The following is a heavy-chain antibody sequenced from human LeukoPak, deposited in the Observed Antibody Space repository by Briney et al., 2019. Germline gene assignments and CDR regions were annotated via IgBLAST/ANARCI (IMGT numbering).Heavy chain of an antibody. D-gene: IGHD3-3*01. CDR2: ISGSGGST. V-gene: IGHV3-23*01. CDR3: AKKKGSFWSGYSDYAMDV. J-gene: IGHJ6*02. CDR1: GFTFSSYV. Sequence: GGSLRLSCAASGFTFSSYVMSWVRQAPGKVLEWVSAISGSGGSTYYADSVKGRFTISRDNSKNTLYRQMNSLRAEDTAVYYCAKKKGSFWSGYSDYAMDVWGQGTTVTVSS.